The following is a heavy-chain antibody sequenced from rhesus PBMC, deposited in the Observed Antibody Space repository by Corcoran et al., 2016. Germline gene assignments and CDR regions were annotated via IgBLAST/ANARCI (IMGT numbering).Heavy chain of an antibody. CDR2: IYGSGGST. D-gene: IGHD6-31*01. CDR1: GVSISNYY. CDR3: ARGGYTSGWLYFDY. J-gene: IGHJ4*01. V-gene: IGHV4S2*01. Sequence: QVKLQQRGEGLVKPSETLPLTCAVSGVSISNYYWSWIRQAPGKGLEWIGRIYGSGGSTDYNPALKSRVTISIDTSRNQCALNLNSVTAADTAVYYCARGGYTSGWLYFDYWGQGVLVTVSS.